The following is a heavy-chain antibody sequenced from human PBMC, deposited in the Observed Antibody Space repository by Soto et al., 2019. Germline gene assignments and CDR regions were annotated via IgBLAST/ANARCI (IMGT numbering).Heavy chain of an antibody. V-gene: IGHV3-30*18. CDR1: GFTFSSYG. J-gene: IGHJ3*02. CDR3: AKFPHVERRGRRAFDI. D-gene: IGHD1-1*01. CDR2: ISYDGSNK. Sequence: GGSLRLSCAASGFTFSSYGMHWVRQAPGKGLEWVAVISYDGSNKYYADSVKGRFTISRDNSKNTLYLQMNSLRAEDTAVYYCAKFPHVERRGRRAFDIWGQGTMVTVSS.